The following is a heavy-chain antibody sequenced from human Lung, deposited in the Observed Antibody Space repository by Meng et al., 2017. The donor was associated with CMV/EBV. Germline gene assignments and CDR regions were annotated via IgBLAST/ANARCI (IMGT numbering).Heavy chain of an antibody. Sequence: GESLKIPCAASGFTFSSYAMSWVRQAPGKGLEWVSAISGSGGSTYYADSVKGRFTISRDNSKNTLYLQMNSLRAEDTAVYYCAKSYYDSSGYYYNWGQGTLVTVSS. V-gene: IGHV3-23*01. D-gene: IGHD3-22*01. J-gene: IGHJ4*02. CDR3: AKSYYDSSGYYYN. CDR1: GFTFSSYA. CDR2: ISGSGGST.